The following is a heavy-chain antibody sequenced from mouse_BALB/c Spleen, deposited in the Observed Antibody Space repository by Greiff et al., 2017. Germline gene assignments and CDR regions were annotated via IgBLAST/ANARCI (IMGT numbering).Heavy chain of an antibody. CDR2: ISTYYGDA. CDR1: GYTFTDYA. CDR3: SREGGPFAY. J-gene: IGHJ3*01. Sequence: ESGAELVRPGVSVKISCKGSGYTFTDYAMHWVKQSHAKSLEWIGVISTYYGDASYNQKFKGKATMTVDKSSSTAYMELARLTSEDSAIYYCSREGGPFAYWGQGTLVTVSA. V-gene: IGHV1S137*01.